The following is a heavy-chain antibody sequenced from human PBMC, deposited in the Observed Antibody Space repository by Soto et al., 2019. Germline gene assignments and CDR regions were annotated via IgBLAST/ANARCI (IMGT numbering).Heavy chain of an antibody. Sequence: EVELVQSGGNLVKPGGFVTLSCTASGFIFNKAWVNWVRQAPGKGLEWVGRVKSASDGGRTDYAVPVKGRFTVSRDDLVNMAYLQLTSGEFEATADYFCTSTAARRVDGSSQGTTVIVS. CDR3: TSTAARRVDG. CDR1: GFIFNKAW. D-gene: IGHD6-6*01. J-gene: IGHJ6*02. V-gene: IGHV3-15*07. CDR2: VKSASDGGRT.